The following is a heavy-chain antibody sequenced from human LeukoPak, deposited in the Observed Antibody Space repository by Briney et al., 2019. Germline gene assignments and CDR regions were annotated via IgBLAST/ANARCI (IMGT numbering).Heavy chain of an antibody. CDR1: GFTFSDYY. CDR2: MNEDGSGT. Sequence: GGSLRLSCAASGFTFSDYYMSWIRQAPGKGLEWLATMNEDGSGTYYVDSVTGRFTISSDNAKNSLFLQMNSLRAEDTAVYYCAGGDLRDWGQGAQVTVSS. V-gene: IGHV3-7*01. J-gene: IGHJ4*02. CDR3: AGGDLRD.